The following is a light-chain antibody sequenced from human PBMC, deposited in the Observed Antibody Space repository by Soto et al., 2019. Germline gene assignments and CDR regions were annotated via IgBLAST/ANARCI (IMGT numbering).Light chain of an antibody. CDR2: GAS. V-gene: IGKV3-15*01. CDR3: QHYHGWPIT. CDR1: QSVSNN. Sequence: EIVLTQSPATLSVSPWERAALSCRASQSVSNNLAWYQQKPGQPPRLLIFGASTRATGIPARFSGSGSGTEFTLTISSLQSEDFAVYYCQHYHGWPITFGQGTRLEIK. J-gene: IGKJ5*01.